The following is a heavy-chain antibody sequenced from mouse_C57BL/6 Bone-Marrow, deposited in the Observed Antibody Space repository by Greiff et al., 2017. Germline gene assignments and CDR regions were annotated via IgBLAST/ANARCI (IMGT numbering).Heavy chain of an antibody. CDR2: IYPRDGST. Sequence: QVQLQQSDAELVKPGASVKISCKASGYTFTDYSIHWMKQRPEQGLEWIGYIYPRDGSTNYNENFTGKATLTADKSSSTAYMQLNGLASEDSEVYFCARGATGFDYWGQGTALTVSS. V-gene: IGHV1-78*01. CDR3: ARGATGFDY. J-gene: IGHJ2*01. D-gene: IGHD3-1*01. CDR1: GYTFTDYS.